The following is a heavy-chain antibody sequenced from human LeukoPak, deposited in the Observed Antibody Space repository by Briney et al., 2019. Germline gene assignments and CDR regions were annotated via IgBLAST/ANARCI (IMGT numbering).Heavy chain of an antibody. D-gene: IGHD3-10*01. V-gene: IGHV3-43*02. CDR2: ISGDGGSA. Sequence: GGSLRLSCVASGFTFHDYAMSWVRQVPGKGLEWVSLISGDGGSASYAGSVKGRFAISRDNSKNSLYLQMNSLRTEDTAFYCCAKASSGSSSRPVDYWGQGTLVTVSS. J-gene: IGHJ4*02. CDR1: GFTFHDYA. CDR3: AKASSGSSSRPVDY.